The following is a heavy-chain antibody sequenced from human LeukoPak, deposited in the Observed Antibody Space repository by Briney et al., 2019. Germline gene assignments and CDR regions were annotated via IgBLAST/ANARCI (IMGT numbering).Heavy chain of an antibody. Sequence: ASVKVSCKASGYTFTSYGISWVRQAPGQGLEWMGWISAYNGNTNYAQKLQGRVTRTTDISTSTAYMELRSLRSDDTAVYYCARDSVVVVAASDWFDPWGQGTLVTVSS. V-gene: IGHV1-18*01. CDR3: ARDSVVVVAASDWFDP. CDR1: GYTFTSYG. D-gene: IGHD2-15*01. CDR2: ISAYNGNT. J-gene: IGHJ5*02.